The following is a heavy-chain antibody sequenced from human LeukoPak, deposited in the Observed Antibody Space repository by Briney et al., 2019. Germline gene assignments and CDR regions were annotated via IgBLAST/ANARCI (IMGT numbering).Heavy chain of an antibody. CDR1: GFTFSSYG. J-gene: IGHJ1*01. CDR3: AKDRSGYYDAEYFQH. Sequence: PGRSLRLSCAASGFTFSSYGMHWVRQAPGKGLEWVAVISYDGSNKYYADSVKGRFTISRDNSKNTLYLQMNSLRAEDTAVYYCAKDRSGYYDAEYFQHWGQGTLVTVSS. V-gene: IGHV3-30*18. CDR2: ISYDGSNK. D-gene: IGHD3-22*01.